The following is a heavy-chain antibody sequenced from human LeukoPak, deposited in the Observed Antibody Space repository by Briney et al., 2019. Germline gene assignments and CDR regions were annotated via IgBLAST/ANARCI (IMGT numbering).Heavy chain of an antibody. CDR3: AIDHYCSSTICALGYYYYYYGMDV. D-gene: IGHD2-2*01. Sequence: GGSLRLSCAASGFTFSSYWMSWVRQAPGKGVEWVANMKQDGGEKYYVESVKGRFTISRDNAKIPLYLQMTSLRAEDTALYYCAIDHYCSSTICALGYYYYYYGMDVCGQGTTVTVSS. V-gene: IGHV3-7*01. CDR2: MKQDGGEK. CDR1: GFTFSSYW. J-gene: IGHJ6*02.